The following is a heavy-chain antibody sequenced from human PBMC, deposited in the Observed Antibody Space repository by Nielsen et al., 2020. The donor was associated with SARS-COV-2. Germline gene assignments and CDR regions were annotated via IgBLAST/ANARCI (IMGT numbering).Heavy chain of an antibody. Sequence: ASVKVSCKASGYTFTSYDINWVRQATGQGLEWMGWMNPNSGNTGYAQKFQGRVTMTADESTSTAYMELSSLTSEDSAVYYCARNPTIFAPGYYMDVWGKGTTVTVSS. V-gene: IGHV1-8*01. CDR2: MNPNSGNT. D-gene: IGHD3-3*01. J-gene: IGHJ6*03. CDR1: GYTFTSYD. CDR3: ARNPTIFAPGYYMDV.